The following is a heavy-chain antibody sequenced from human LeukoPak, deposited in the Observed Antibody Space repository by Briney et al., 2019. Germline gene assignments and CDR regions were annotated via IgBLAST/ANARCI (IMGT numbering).Heavy chain of an antibody. CDR2: ISSGSSYI. D-gene: IGHD5-18*01. CDR3: ARGGSGYSYGKIDS. J-gene: IGHJ4*02. V-gene: IGHV3-21*01. CDR1: GFTFSRYN. Sequence: GGSLRLFCAASGFTFSRYNMNWVRQAPGKGLEWVSSISSGSSYIYYADSVKGRFTISRDNAKNSLYLQINSLRAEDTAVYYCARGGSGYSYGKIDSWGQGILVTVSS.